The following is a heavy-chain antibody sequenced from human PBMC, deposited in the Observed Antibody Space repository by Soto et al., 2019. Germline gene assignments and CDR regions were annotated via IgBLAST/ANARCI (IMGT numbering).Heavy chain of an antibody. J-gene: IGHJ4*02. D-gene: IGHD2-15*01. V-gene: IGHV4-59*01. Sequence: TSETLSLTCTVSGGSISSYYWSWIRQPPGKGLEWIGYIYYSGSTNYNPSLKSRVTISVDTSKNQFSLKLSSVTAADTAVYYCARGEDCSGGSCYSPGLDFDYWGQGTLVTVPS. CDR2: IYYSGST. CDR3: ARGEDCSGGSCYSPGLDFDY. CDR1: GGSISSYY.